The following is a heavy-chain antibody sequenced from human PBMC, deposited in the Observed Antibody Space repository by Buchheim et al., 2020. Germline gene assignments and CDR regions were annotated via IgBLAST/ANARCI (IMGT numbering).Heavy chain of an antibody. CDR2: ISYDGSNK. CDR1: GFTFSSYG. Sequence: QVQLVESGGGVVQPGRSLRLSCAASGFTFSSYGMHWVRQAPGKGLEWVAVISYDGSNKYYADSVKGRFTISRDNSKNTLYLQMNSLRAEDTAVYYCAKDPHWIIYYYYYGMDVWGQGTT. CDR3: AKDPHWIIYYYYYGMDV. D-gene: IGHD1-1*01. V-gene: IGHV3-30*18. J-gene: IGHJ6*02.